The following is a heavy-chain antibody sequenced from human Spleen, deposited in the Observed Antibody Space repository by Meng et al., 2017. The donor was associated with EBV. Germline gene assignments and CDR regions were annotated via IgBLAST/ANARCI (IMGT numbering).Heavy chain of an antibody. Sequence: HITLEESGPKLVKPTPTLTLTCALYGVSLNTDGVGVGWIRQPPGKALEWLSGIYWDDDHRYSPSLKGRVTLTRDTSKNQVVLIMTNMDPLDTATYFCAHRREDNVVDSWGQGTLVTVSS. J-gene: IGHJ4*02. V-gene: IGHV2-5*02. CDR1: GVSLNTDGVG. CDR2: IYWDDDH. D-gene: IGHD2-21*01. CDR3: AHRREDNVVDS.